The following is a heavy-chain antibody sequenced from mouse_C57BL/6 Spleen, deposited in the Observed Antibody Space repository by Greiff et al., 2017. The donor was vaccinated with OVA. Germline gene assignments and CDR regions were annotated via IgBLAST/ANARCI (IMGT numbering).Heavy chain of an antibody. D-gene: IGHD2-5*01. CDR3: ARTAYYSNSRFAY. J-gene: IGHJ3*01. CDR1: GYTFTSYW. Sequence: VQLQQSGAELVLPGASVKLSCKASGYTFTSYWMHWVKPRPGQGLEWIGAFDPADSYTNYNQKFKGKSTLTVDKSSSTAYMTLRSLTSEDSAGDYSARTAYYSNSRFAYWGQGTLVTVSA. CDR2: FDPADSYT. V-gene: IGHV1-69*01.